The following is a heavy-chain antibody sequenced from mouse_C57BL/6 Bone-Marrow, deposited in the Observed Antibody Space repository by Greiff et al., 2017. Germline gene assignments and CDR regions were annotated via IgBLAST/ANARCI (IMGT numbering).Heavy chain of an antibody. Sequence: EVQRVESGGGLVQPKGSLKLSCAVSGFSFNTYAMNWVRQAPGKGLEWVARIRSKSNNYATYYADSVKDRFTISRDDSESMLYLQMNNLKTEYTAIYYCVRHELAVAYWGQATLVTVFA. D-gene: IGHD3-1*01. J-gene: IGHJ3*01. CDR2: IRSKSNNYAT. CDR3: VRHELAVAY. CDR1: GFSFNTYA. V-gene: IGHV10-1*01.